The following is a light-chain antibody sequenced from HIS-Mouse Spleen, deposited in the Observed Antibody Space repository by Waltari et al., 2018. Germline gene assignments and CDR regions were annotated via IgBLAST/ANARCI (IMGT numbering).Light chain of an antibody. CDR1: QDISNY. CDR2: DAS. V-gene: IGKV1-33*01. J-gene: IGKJ4*01. Sequence: DIQMTQSPSSLSASVGDRVTITCQASQDISNYLNWYQQKPGKAPKLLIYDASNLETGVPSRFSGSGSGTDFTFTISSLQPEYIATYYCQLYDNLLTFGGGTKVEIK. CDR3: QLYDNLLT.